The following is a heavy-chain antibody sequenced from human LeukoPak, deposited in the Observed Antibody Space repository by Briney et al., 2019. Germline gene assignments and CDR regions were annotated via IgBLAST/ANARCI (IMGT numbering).Heavy chain of an antibody. Sequence: KPSETLSLTCTVSGGSISSYYWRWIRQPPGKGLEWFGYIYYSGSTNYNPPLKSRVTISVDTSKNQFSLKLSSVTAADTAVYYCARIPGWRGYSYAKGSWFDPCGQGTLVTVSS. D-gene: IGHD5-18*01. CDR3: ARIPGWRGYSYAKGSWFDP. CDR1: GGSISSYY. CDR2: IYYSGST. J-gene: IGHJ5*02. V-gene: IGHV4-59*01.